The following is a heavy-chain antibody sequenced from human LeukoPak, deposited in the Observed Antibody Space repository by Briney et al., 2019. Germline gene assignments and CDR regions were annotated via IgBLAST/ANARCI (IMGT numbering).Heavy chain of an antibody. Sequence: SETLSLTCAVYGGSFSGYYWSWIRQPPGKGLEWIGEINHSGSTNYNPSLKSRVTISVDTSKNQFSLKLSSVTTADTAVYYCAVSGYSSGWYSYFQHWGQGTLVTVSS. CDR2: INHSGST. J-gene: IGHJ1*01. D-gene: IGHD6-19*01. V-gene: IGHV4-34*01. CDR3: AVSGYSSGWYSYFQH. CDR1: GGSFSGYY.